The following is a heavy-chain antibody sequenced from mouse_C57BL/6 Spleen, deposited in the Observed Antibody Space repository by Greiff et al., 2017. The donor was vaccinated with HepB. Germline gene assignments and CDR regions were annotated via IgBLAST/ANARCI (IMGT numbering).Heavy chain of an antibody. CDR2: ISGGGGNT. V-gene: IGHV5-9*01. CDR3: ARRPIYDGYYPYFDY. Sequence: DVMLVESGGGLVKPGGSLKLSCAASGFTFSSYTMSWVRQTPEKRLEWVATISGGGGNTYYPDSVKGRFTISRDNAKNTLYLQMSSMRSEDTALYYCARRPIYDGYYPYFDYWGQGTTLTVSS. D-gene: IGHD2-3*01. J-gene: IGHJ2*01. CDR1: GFTFSSYT.